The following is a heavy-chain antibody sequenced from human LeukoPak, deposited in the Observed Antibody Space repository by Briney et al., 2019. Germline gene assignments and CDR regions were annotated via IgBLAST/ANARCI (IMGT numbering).Heavy chain of an antibody. Sequence: SETLSLTCTVSGGSVSSSSYYWGWIRQPPGKGLEWIGSIYYSGSTYYNPSLKSRVTISVDTSKNQFSLKLSSMTAADTAVYYCARVLYYYDSSGYYYFDYWGQGTLVTVSS. V-gene: IGHV4-39*07. D-gene: IGHD3-22*01. CDR1: GGSVSSSSYY. CDR2: IYYSGST. CDR3: ARVLYYYDSSGYYYFDY. J-gene: IGHJ4*02.